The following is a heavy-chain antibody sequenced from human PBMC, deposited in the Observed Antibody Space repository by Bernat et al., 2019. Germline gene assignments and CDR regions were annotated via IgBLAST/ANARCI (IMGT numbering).Heavy chain of an antibody. CDR3: ASLSLVAVAGGIR. CDR2: FYYSGTT. CDR1: GGSITSSSYY. J-gene: IGHJ4*01. V-gene: IGHV4-39*01. D-gene: IGHD6-19*01. Sequence: QLQLQEPGPRLVRPSETLSLTCTVSGGSITSSSYYWGWIRQPPGKGLEWIGNFYYSGTTYYNPSLKSRVTILADTSKNQVYLKLSSVTAADTAVYYCASLSLVAVAGGIRWGQGTLVAVSS.